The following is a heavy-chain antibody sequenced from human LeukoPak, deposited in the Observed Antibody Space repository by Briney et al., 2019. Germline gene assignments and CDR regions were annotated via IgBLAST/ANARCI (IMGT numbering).Heavy chain of an antibody. CDR2: MSSSGGNT. J-gene: IGHJ6*02. CDR3: AKGGYYYGSGRLYGMDV. CDR1: GFTFSSYA. Sequence: PGGSLRLSCAASGFTFSSYAMNWVRQAPGKGLEWVSVMSSSGGNTYNADSVKGRFTISRDNSKNTLYLQMNSLRAEDTAVYYCAKGGYYYGSGRLYGMDVWGRGTMVTVSS. V-gene: IGHV3-23*01. D-gene: IGHD3-10*01.